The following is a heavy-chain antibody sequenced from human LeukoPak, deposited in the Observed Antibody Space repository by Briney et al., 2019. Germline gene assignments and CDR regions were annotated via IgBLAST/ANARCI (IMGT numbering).Heavy chain of an antibody. V-gene: IGHV4-34*01. CDR3: ARRYQYDKSGQYYDDF. CDR1: GGPFSGYY. J-gene: IGHJ4*02. D-gene: IGHD3-22*01. Sequence: SETLSLTCAVYGGPFSGYYWSWIRQPPGKGLEWIGEINHSGSTNYNPSLKSRVTISVDTSKNQFFLQLTSVTAADTAVYYCARRYQYDKSGQYYDDFWGQGTLVTVSS. CDR2: INHSGST.